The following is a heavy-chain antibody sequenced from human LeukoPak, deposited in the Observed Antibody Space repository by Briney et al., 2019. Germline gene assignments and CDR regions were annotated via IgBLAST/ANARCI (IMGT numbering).Heavy chain of an antibody. CDR3: ARGYCSGGSCYSGWYSYYYMDV. CDR1: GGSFSGYY. CDR2: INHSGST. Sequence: SETLSLTCAVYGGSFSGYYWSWIRQPPGKGLEWIGEINHSGSTNYNPSLKSRVTISVDTSKNQFSLKLSSVTAADTAVYYCARGYCSGGSCYSGWYSYYYMDVWGKGTTVTVSS. V-gene: IGHV4-34*01. D-gene: IGHD2-15*01. J-gene: IGHJ6*03.